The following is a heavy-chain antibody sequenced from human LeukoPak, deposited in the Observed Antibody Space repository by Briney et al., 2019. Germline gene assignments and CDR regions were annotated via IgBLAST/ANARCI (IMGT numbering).Heavy chain of an antibody. J-gene: IGHJ4*02. V-gene: IGHV3-23*01. CDR1: GFTFSSYA. CDR2: ISCSGGST. D-gene: IGHD5-18*01. CDR3: AKGTAMDDDY. Sequence: GGSLRLSCAASGFTFSSYAMSWVRQAPGKGLEWVSAISCSGGSTYYADSVKGRFTISRDNSNNTLYLQMNSLRAEDTAVYYCAKGTAMDDDYWGQGTLVTVLS.